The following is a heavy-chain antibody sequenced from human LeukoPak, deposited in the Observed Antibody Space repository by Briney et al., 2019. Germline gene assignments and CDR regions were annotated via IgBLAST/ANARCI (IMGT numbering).Heavy chain of an antibody. Sequence: SETLSLTCTVSGGSISSYYWSWIRQPPGKGLEWIGEINHSGSTNYNPSLKSRVTISVDTSKNQFSLKLSSVTAADTAVYYCARRDVVVPAAILANNWFDPWGQGTLVTVSS. J-gene: IGHJ5*02. CDR1: GGSISSYY. V-gene: IGHV4-34*01. CDR3: ARRDVVVPAAILANNWFDP. D-gene: IGHD2-2*02. CDR2: INHSGST.